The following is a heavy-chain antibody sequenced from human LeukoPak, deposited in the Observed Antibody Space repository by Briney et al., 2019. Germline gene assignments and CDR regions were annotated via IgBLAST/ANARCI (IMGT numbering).Heavy chain of an antibody. CDR1: GFTFSSYA. CDR3: AKVETGKYYFDY. J-gene: IGHJ4*02. V-gene: IGHV3-23*01. CDR2: ISGSGGST. Sequence: GGSLRLSCAASGFTFSSYAMSGVRQAPGKGLEGVSAISGSGGSTYYADSVKGRFNISRDNSKNTLYLQMNSLRAEDTAVYYCAKVETGKYYFDYWGQGTLVTVSS. D-gene: IGHD1-1*01.